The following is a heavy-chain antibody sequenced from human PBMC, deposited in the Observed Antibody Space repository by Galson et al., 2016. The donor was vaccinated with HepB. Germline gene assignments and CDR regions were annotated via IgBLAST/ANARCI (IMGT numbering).Heavy chain of an antibody. Sequence: SLRLSCAASGFTFSGYSMNWVRQAPGKGLEWISYIYSTGDTIHYADSVKGRFTISRDNAENSLYQQMNSVRPEDTAVYYCVRDGLEGWNDFDSWGQGTLVTCSS. CDR1: GFTFSGYS. J-gene: IGHJ4*02. D-gene: IGHD1-1*01. V-gene: IGHV3-48*04. CDR3: VRDGLEGWNDFDS. CDR2: IYSTGDTI.